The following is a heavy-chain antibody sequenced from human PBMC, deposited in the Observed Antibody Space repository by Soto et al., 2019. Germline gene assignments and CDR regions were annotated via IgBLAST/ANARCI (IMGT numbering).Heavy chain of an antibody. J-gene: IGHJ4*02. D-gene: IGHD6-19*01. CDR3: ARGIGYSSGWYAY. Sequence: QVQLQESGPGLVKPSQTLSLTCTVSGVSISSGEYYWNWIRQPPGKALEWIGYLYYSGSTFYNPSLKRRVTISGDTSKNQFSLHLSSVTAADTAVYYCARGIGYSSGWYAYWGQGTLVTVSS. CDR1: GVSISSGEYY. CDR2: LYYSGST. V-gene: IGHV4-30-4*01.